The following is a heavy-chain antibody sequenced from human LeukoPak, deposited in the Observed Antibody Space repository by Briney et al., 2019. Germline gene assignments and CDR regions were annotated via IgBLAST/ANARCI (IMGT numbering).Heavy chain of an antibody. Sequence: GGSLRLSCAASGFTFSDYYMSWIRQAPGKGLEWVSYISSGGSTIYYADSVKGRFTISRDNAKNSLYLQMNSLRAEDTAVYYCATGIAALGNYYYMDVWGKGTTVTVSS. V-gene: IGHV3-11*01. CDR3: ATGIAALGNYYYMDV. D-gene: IGHD6-6*01. J-gene: IGHJ6*03. CDR1: GFTFSDYY. CDR2: ISSGGSTI.